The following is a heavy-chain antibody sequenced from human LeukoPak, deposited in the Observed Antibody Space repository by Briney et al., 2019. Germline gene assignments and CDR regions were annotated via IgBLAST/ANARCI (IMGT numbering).Heavy chain of an antibody. V-gene: IGHV4-4*07. Sequence: SETLSLTCTVSGGSISSYYWSWIRQPAGKGLEWIGRIYSTGITNYNPSLKSRVTISVDTSKNQFSLKLSSVTAADTAVYYCARHTTVEDYYYGMDVWGQGTTVTVSS. J-gene: IGHJ6*02. CDR1: GGSISSYY. D-gene: IGHD4-23*01. CDR2: IYSTGIT. CDR3: ARHTTVEDYYYGMDV.